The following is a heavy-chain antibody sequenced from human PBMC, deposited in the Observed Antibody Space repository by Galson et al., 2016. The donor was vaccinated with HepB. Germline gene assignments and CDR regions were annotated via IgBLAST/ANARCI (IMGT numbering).Heavy chain of an antibody. CDR1: GFTFSSYS. J-gene: IGHJ4*02. CDR3: ARSKAEYTSSWYPNDY. Sequence: SLRLSCAASGFTFSSYSMNWVRQAPGKGLEWVASIRSSSSEMFYADSVKGRFTLSRDNAKNSLFLQMNSLRAEDTALYYCARSKAEYTSSWYPNDYWGQGTLVTVSS. D-gene: IGHD6-13*01. CDR2: IRSSSSEM. V-gene: IGHV3-21*01.